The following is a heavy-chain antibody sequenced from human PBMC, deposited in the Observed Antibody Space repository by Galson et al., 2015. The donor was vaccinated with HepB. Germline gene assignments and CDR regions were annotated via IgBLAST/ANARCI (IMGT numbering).Heavy chain of an antibody. CDR2: IKSEADGGTT. J-gene: IGHJ6*02. CDR1: GFTFTNAW. Sequence: SLRLSCAASGFTFTNAWMSWVRQVPGKGLDWVGRIKSEADGGTTDYAAPVKGRFTISRDDSKNTLYLQMNSLKTEDAAVYYCAAQEHCGSASCYPPYYYGMDVWGQGTTVTVS. V-gene: IGHV3-15*01. D-gene: IGHD2-2*01. CDR3: AAQEHCGSASCYPPYYYGMDV.